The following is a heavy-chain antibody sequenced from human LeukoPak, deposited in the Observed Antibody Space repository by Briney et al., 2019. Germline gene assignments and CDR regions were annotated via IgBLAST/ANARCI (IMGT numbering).Heavy chain of an antibody. Sequence: GGSLRLSCAPSGFTFSSSAMSWVRQAPGKGLEWVSTISGGGGSTYYADSVKGRFTISRDNAKNSLYLQMNSLRAEDTAVYYCAREKWDWGQGTLVTVSS. CDR2: ISGGGGST. CDR1: GFTFSSSA. J-gene: IGHJ4*02. CDR3: AREKWD. V-gene: IGHV3-23*01. D-gene: IGHD2-8*01.